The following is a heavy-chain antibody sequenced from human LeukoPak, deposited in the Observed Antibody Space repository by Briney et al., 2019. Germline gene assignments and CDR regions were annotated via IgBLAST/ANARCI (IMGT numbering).Heavy chain of an antibody. CDR2: ISYDGSNK. CDR3: AKEPYSGSQLLDY. V-gene: IGHV3-30*18. Sequence: GGSLRLSCAASGFTFSSYGMHWVRQAPGKGLEWVAVISYDGSNKYYADSVKGRFTISRDNSKNTLYLQMNSLRAEDTAVYYRAKEPYSGSQLLDYWGQGTLVTVSS. D-gene: IGHD1-26*01. J-gene: IGHJ4*02. CDR1: GFTFSSYG.